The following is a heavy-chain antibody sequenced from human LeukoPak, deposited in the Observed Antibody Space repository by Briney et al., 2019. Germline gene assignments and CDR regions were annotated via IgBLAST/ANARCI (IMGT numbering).Heavy chain of an antibody. CDR2: IIPIFGTA. Sequence: SVKVSCKASGGTFSSYAISWVRQAPGQGLEWMGGIIPIFGTANYAQKFQGRVTITADESTSSAYMELSSLRSEDTAVYYCARVGSYGPPLNYYYGMDVWGQGTTVTVSS. V-gene: IGHV1-69*13. CDR3: ARVGSYGPPLNYYYGMDV. J-gene: IGHJ6*02. CDR1: GGTFSSYA. D-gene: IGHD5-18*01.